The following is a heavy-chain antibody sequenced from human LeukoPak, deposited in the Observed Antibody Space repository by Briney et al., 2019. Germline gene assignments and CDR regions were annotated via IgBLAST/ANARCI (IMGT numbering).Heavy chain of an antibody. Sequence: SGPALVKPTQTLTLTCTFSGFSLSTTGVGVGWIRQPPGKALEWLALIYWDDDKRYSPSLNSRLTITKDTSKNQVVLTITHMDPVDTATYYCALHSEVGVVNDYWGQGTLVTVSS. J-gene: IGHJ4*02. CDR2: IYWDDDK. CDR1: GFSLSTTGVG. V-gene: IGHV2-5*02. CDR3: ALHSEVGVVNDY. D-gene: IGHD3-3*01.